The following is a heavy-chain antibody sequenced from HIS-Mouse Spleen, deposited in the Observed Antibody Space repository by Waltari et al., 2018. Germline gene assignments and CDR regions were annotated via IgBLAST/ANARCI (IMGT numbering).Heavy chain of an antibody. J-gene: IGHJ4*02. D-gene: IGHD3-16*02. CDR1: GWSFSGYY. CDR2: INHSGST. CDR3: ARLLGITFGGVIGPYYFDY. V-gene: IGHV4-34*01. Sequence: QVQLQQWGAGLLKPSETLSLTCAVYGWSFSGYYWRWIRQPPGEGLEWIGEINHSGSTNYNPSLKSRVTISVDTSKNQFSLKLSSVTAADTAVYYCARLLGITFGGVIGPYYFDYWGQGTLVTVSS.